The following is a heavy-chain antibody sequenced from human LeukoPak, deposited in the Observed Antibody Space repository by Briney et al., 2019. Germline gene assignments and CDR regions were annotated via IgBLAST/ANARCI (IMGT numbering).Heavy chain of an antibody. CDR3: AKIEYYYDSSGYYY. V-gene: IGHV3-30*18. CDR2: ISYDGGNK. D-gene: IGHD3-22*01. Sequence: GGSLRLSCAASVFTFSSYGMHWVRQAPGKGLEWVAVISYDGGNKYYADSVKGRFTISRDNSKNTLYLQMNSLKPEDTAVYYCAKIEYYYDSSGYYYWGQGTLVTVSS. CDR1: VFTFSSYG. J-gene: IGHJ4*02.